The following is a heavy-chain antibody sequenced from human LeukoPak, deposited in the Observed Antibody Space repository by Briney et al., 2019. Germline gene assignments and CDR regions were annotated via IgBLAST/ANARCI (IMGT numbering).Heavy chain of an antibody. D-gene: IGHD2-2*01. V-gene: IGHV3-21*01. CDR3: ARVLDCSTTTCFWIYFYYYMDV. CDR1: GFSFSSYS. Sequence: GGSLRLSCAASGFSFSSYSMTWVRQAPGKGLEWVSSISCGSSDIFYADSVRGRFTISRDNAKNSLYLQMNSLRAEDTAVYYCARVLDCSTTTCFWIYFYYYMDVWGKGTTVTVTS. CDR2: ISCGSSDI. J-gene: IGHJ6*03.